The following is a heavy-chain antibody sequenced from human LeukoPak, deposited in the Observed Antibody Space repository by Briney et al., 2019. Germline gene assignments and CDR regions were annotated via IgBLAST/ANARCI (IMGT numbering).Heavy chain of an antibody. Sequence: GGSLRLSCVASGFTFSTYGMSWVRQAPGKGLEWVSAISGSGGSTYYADSVKGRFTISRDNAKNSLYLQMNSLRAEDTAVYYRERDDVLRYCSGGSCYSAYYYYYYMDVWGKGTTVTVSS. J-gene: IGHJ6*03. CDR1: GFTFSTYG. V-gene: IGHV3-23*01. CDR2: ISGSGGST. CDR3: ERDDVLRYCSGGSCYSAYYYYYYMDV. D-gene: IGHD2-15*01.